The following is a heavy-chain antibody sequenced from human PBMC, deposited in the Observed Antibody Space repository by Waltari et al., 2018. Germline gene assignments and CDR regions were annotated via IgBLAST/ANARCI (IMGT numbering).Heavy chain of an antibody. CDR1: GYNFNTYW. CDR3: ARESRDDWFDP. CDR2: IYPSDSDT. V-gene: IGHV5-51*03. Sequence: QLVQSGAEVIKAGESLKISCKGSGYNFNTYWVAWVRQMPGKGLEWMGIIYPSDSDTRYSPSFQGQVTSSADKSINTVYLQWSSLEAADTATYYCARESRDDWFDPWGQGTLVTVSS. J-gene: IGHJ5*02.